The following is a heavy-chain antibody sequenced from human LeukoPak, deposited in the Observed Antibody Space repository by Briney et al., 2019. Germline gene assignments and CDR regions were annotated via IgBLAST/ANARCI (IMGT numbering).Heavy chain of an antibody. D-gene: IGHD3-9*01. V-gene: IGHV4-59*01. CDR1: GFSISRYY. J-gene: IGHJ6*04. CDR2: IYYSGST. Sequence: WGTLALTCAVSGFSISRYYWSWIRQPPGKGLEWIGNIYYSGSTKYNPSLKSRVTISVDTSKTQFSLKLSSVTAADTAVYYCARDGPPDILTGTYYGMDVWGKGTTVTVSS. CDR3: ARDGPPDILTGTYYGMDV.